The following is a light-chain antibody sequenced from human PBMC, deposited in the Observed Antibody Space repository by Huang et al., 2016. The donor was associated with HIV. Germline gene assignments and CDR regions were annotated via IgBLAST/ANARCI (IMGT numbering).Light chain of an antibody. Sequence: DVVMTQSPLSLPVPPGEPASISCRSSQSLRHRNGLNYLDWYLQKPGQSPQLLIHLGSSRASGVPDRIRGGGSGTDCSLNISRVEAEDAGIYYCMEALQTPYTFGQGTKLEIK. CDR2: LGS. J-gene: IGKJ2*01. CDR3: MEALQTPYT. CDR1: QSLRHRNGLNY. V-gene: IGKV2-28*01.